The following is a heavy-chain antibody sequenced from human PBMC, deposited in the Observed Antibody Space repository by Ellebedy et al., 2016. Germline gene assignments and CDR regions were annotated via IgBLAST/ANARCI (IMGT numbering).Heavy chain of an antibody. CDR3: ARDTTIAVAGKAGN. CDR2: ISSSSSYI. J-gene: IGHJ4*02. D-gene: IGHD6-19*01. V-gene: IGHV3-21*01. Sequence: GGSLRLXXAASGFTFSSYSMNWVRQAPGKGLEWVSSISSSSSYIYYADSVKGRFTISRDNAKNSLYLQMNSLRAEDTAVYYCARDTTIAVAGKAGNWGQGTLVTVSS. CDR1: GFTFSSYS.